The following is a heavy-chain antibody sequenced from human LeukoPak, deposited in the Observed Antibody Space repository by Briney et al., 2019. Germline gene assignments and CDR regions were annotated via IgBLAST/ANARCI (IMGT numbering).Heavy chain of an antibody. CDR3: ASHVTDYVNYHYYYGMDV. CDR2: IHSDGSS. Sequence: GGSLRLSCAASEFPVSSNYMSWVRQAPGKGLEWVSVIHSDGSSYYADSVKGRFTISRDNAKNSLYLQMNSLRAEDTAVYYCASHVTDYVNYHYYYGMDVWGQGTTVTVSS. J-gene: IGHJ6*02. D-gene: IGHD4-17*01. CDR1: EFPVSSNY. V-gene: IGHV3-53*01.